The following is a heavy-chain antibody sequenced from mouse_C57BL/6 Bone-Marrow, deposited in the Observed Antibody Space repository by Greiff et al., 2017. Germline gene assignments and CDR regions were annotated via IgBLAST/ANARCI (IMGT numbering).Heavy chain of an antibody. CDR1: GYTFTNYW. D-gene: IGHD1-1*01. CDR2: LYPGGGYT. J-gene: IGHJ3*01. Sequence: QVKLQQSGAELVRPGTSVKMSCKASGYTFTNYWLGWAKQRPGHGLEWIGDLYPGGGYTNYNEKFKGNATLTADKSSSTAYMQCSRLTSEDTAIYYCARGDYYGSSFAYWGQGTLVTVSA. CDR3: ARGDYYGSSFAY. V-gene: IGHV1-63*01.